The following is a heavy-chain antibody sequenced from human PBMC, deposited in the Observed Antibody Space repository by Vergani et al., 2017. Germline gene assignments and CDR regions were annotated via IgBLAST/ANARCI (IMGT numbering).Heavy chain of an antibody. CDR1: GFTFDDYA. V-gene: IGHV3-9*01. J-gene: IGHJ3*02. D-gene: IGHD2-15*01. Sequence: EEQLVESGGGLVQSGRSLRLSCAASGFTFDDYAMHWVRQAPGKGLEWVSGISWNSGSIAYADSVKGRFTISRDNAKNSLYLLMNSLRAEDTALYYCAKTNVVAATYGAFDIWGQGTMVTVSS. CDR2: ISWNSGSI. CDR3: AKTNVVAATYGAFDI.